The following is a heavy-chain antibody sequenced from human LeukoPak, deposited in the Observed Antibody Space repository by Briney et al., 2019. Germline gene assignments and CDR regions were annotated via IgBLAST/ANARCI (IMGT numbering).Heavy chain of an antibody. CDR1: GGSISSSSYY. V-gene: IGHV4-39*01. Sequence: SETLSLTCTVSGGSISSSSYYWGWIRQPPGKGLEWIGSIYYSGSTYYNPSLKSRVTISVDTSKSQFSLKLSSVTAADTAVYYCARAREMATIWAFDIWGQGTMVTVSS. CDR3: ARAREMATIWAFDI. CDR2: IYYSGST. D-gene: IGHD5-24*01. J-gene: IGHJ3*02.